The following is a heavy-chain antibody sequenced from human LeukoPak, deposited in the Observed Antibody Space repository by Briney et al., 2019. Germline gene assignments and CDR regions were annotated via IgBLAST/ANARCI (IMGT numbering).Heavy chain of an antibody. V-gene: IGHV1-69*13. D-gene: IGHD2-21*01. CDR3: TIIPNVILFTHYFEY. Sequence: SVRVSCKASGGVFTTYAISWVRQAPGQGLEWMGGIIPFLGTTNYAQKFQGRVTITADEPTRTAYMELTYVRSDDTAVYYCTIIPNVILFTHYFEYWGQGTLVTVSS. CDR2: IIPFLGTT. J-gene: IGHJ4*02. CDR1: GGVFTTYA.